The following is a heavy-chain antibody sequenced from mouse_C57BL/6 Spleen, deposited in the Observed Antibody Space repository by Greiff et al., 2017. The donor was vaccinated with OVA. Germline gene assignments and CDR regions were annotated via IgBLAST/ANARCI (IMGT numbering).Heavy chain of an antibody. CDR1: GFNIKNTY. Sequence: VQLKESVAELVRPGASVKLSCTASGFNIKNTYMHWVKQRPEQGLEWIGRIDPANGNTKYAPKFQGKATITADTSSNTAYLQLSSLTSEDTAIYYCAIPIYDGYYWYFDVWGTGTTITVSS. D-gene: IGHD2-3*01. J-gene: IGHJ1*03. CDR2: IDPANGNT. V-gene: IGHV14-3*01. CDR3: AIPIYDGYYWYFDV.